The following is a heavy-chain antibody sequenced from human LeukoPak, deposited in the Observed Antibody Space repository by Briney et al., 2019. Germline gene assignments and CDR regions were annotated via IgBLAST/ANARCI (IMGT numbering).Heavy chain of an antibody. CDR1: GDPLSSSKYY. V-gene: IGHV4-39*01. CDR3: ARSRRWSSSWYCVY. Sequence: PAETLSLTCTVSGDPLSSSKYYWGWIRQPPGKGLEWVGSISYSERTYYNPSLKGRVTISVDTSKKQFSLKLSSVTAADTAVYYCARSRRWSSSWYCVYWGQGTRVTVSS. J-gene: IGHJ4*02. D-gene: IGHD6-13*01. CDR2: ISYSERT.